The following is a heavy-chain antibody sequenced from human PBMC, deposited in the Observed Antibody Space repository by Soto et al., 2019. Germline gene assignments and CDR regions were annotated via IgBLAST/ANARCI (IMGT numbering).Heavy chain of an antibody. Sequence: QVQLVQSGAEEKKPGASVKVSCKASGYTFTNYAIHWVRQAPGQRLEWMGWINAGNGNTKYSQKFQGRVTITRDTSASTAYMELSSLRSEDTAVFYCLTTGSYGFIGFDYWGQGTLVTVSS. CDR1: GYTFTNYA. D-gene: IGHD3-10*01. J-gene: IGHJ4*02. V-gene: IGHV1-3*05. CDR3: LTTGSYGFIGFDY. CDR2: INAGNGNT.